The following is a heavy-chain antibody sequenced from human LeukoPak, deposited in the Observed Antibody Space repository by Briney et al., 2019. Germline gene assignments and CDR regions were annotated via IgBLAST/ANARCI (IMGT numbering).Heavy chain of an antibody. V-gene: IGHV3-11*01. CDR1: GFTFSDYY. J-gene: IGHJ3*02. D-gene: IGHD1-1*01. Sequence: GGSLRLSCAASGFTFSDYYMSWIRQAPGKGLEWVSYISSSGSTIYYADSAKGRFTISRDNAKNSLYLQMNSLRAEDTAVYYCTRSSWNDVAFDIWGQGTMVTVSS. CDR3: TRSSWNDVAFDI. CDR2: ISSSGSTI.